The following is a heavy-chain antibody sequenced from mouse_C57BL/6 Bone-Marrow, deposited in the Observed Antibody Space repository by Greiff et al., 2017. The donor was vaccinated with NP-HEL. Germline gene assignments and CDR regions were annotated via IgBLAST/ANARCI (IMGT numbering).Heavy chain of an antibody. V-gene: IGHV1-64*01. J-gene: IGHJ4*01. Sequence: QVQLQQPGAELVKPGASVKLSCKASGYTFTSYWMHWVKQRPGQGLEWIGMIHPNSGSTNYNEKFKSKATLTVDKSSSTAYMQLSSLTSEDSAVYYGARSGYYTPAMDYWGQGTSVTVSS. CDR2: IHPNSGST. CDR3: ARSGYYTPAMDY. D-gene: IGHD1-1*01. CDR1: GYTFTSYW.